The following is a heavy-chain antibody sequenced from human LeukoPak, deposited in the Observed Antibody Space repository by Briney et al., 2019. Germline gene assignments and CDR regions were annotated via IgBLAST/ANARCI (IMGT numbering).Heavy chain of an antibody. CDR3: ARGGPNYYDSSENDWFDT. Sequence: ASVKVSCKASGYTFTGYYMHWVRQAPGQGLEWMGWINPNSGGTNYAQKFQGRVTMTRDTSISTAYMEMSRLRCDDTAVYYWARGGPNYYDSSENDWFDTWGQGTLVTVSS. V-gene: IGHV1-2*02. D-gene: IGHD3-22*01. J-gene: IGHJ5*02. CDR2: INPNSGGT. CDR1: GYTFTGYY.